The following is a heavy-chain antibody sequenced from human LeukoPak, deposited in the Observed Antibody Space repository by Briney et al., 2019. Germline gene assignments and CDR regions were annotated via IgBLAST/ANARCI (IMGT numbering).Heavy chain of an antibody. V-gene: IGHV3-48*01. CDR3: ARVETTLDYYYGMDV. D-gene: IGHD1/OR15-1a*01. CDR2: ISRSAI. Sequence: GGSLRLSCSASGFTFSSYSMNWVRQAPGKGLEWVSYISRSAIYYADSVKGRFTISRDNAKNSLYLQMNSLRAEDTAVYYCARVETTLDYYYGMDVWGQGTTVTVSS. CDR1: GFTFSSYS. J-gene: IGHJ6*02.